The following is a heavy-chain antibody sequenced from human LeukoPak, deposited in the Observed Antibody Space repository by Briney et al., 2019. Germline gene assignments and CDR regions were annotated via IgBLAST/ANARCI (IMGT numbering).Heavy chain of an antibody. CDR2: IKPDGSDK. J-gene: IGHJ5*02. CDR1: GFTFSGYW. CDR3: ARGGFRYFDR. D-gene: IGHD3-16*02. V-gene: IGHV3-7*04. Sequence: GGSLRLSCAASGFTFSGYWMSWVRQAPGKVLEGVANIKPDGSDKYYVDSVKGRFTISRDNTKNSLCLQMNSLRDEDTAVYYCARGGFRYFDRWGQGTLVTVSS.